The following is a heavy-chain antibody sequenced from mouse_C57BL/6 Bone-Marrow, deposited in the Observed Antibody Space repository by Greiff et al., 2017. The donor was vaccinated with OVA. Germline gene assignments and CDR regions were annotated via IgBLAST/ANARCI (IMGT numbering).Heavy chain of an antibody. V-gene: IGHV5-12*01. J-gene: IGHJ4*01. CDR1: GFTFSDYY. CDR2: ISNGGGST. D-gene: IGHD1-1*01. Sequence: EVQLVESGGGLVQPGGSLKLSCAASGFTFSDYYMYWVRQTPEKRLEWVAYISNGGGSTYDPDTGQGRFTISIDHPTKPLFLPTSRLKSEDTAMYYCSRPLHYGSSPYSMAYWGQGTSVTVSS. CDR3: SRPLHYGSSPYSMAY.